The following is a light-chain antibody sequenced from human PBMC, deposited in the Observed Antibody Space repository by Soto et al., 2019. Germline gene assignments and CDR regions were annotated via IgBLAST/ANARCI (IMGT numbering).Light chain of an antibody. J-gene: IGKJ5*01. V-gene: IGKV1-9*01. CDR1: QGINRF. CDR3: QQLKSNLIT. Sequence: DIQLTQSPSFLSASVGDRVTITCRASQGINRFLAWYQQKPGKAPKLLIYAASTLQSGVPSRFSGIGSGTEFTLTLSSLKTEDCATYYGQQLKSNLITFGQGTRLEIK. CDR2: AAS.